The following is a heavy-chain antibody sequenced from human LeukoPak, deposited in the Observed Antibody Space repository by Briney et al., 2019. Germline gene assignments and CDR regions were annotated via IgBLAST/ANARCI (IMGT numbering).Heavy chain of an antibody. J-gene: IGHJ4*02. V-gene: IGHV3-30*18. CDR1: GFTFSSYG. CDR3: AKDSSRYCSGGSCYYFDY. D-gene: IGHD2-15*01. Sequence: GGSLRLSCAASGFTFSSYGMHWVRQAPGKGLEWVAVISYDGSNKYYADSVTGRFTISRDNSKNTLYLQMNSLRAEDTAVYYCAKDSSRYCSGGSCYYFDYWGQGTLVTVSS. CDR2: ISYDGSNK.